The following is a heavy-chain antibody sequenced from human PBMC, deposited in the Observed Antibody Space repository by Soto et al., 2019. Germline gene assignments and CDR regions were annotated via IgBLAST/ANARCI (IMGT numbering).Heavy chain of an antibody. V-gene: IGHV4-31*03. J-gene: IGHJ5*02. Sequence: SETLSLTCTVSGGSISSGGYYWSWIRQHPGKGMEWIGYIFYIKSTYFIPSLKSRVTISLDTSKNLFSLKLTSVTAADTAVFYCAKKALDYGSGRSGNWFDPWGQGTLVTVSS. CDR3: AKKALDYGSGRSGNWFDP. D-gene: IGHD3-10*01. CDR2: IFYIKST. CDR1: GGSISSGGYY.